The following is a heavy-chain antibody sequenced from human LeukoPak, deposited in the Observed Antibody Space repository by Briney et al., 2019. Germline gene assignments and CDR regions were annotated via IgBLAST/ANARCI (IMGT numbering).Heavy chain of an antibody. Sequence: GGSLRLSCAVSGITLSNYGMSWVRQAPGKGLEWVAGLGGSGGTTNYADSVKGRFTISRDNSKNTLYLQMNSLRAGDTAVYYCARDRQLVVPAAPIYYYYYMDVWGKGTTVTVSS. V-gene: IGHV3-23*01. J-gene: IGHJ6*03. CDR1: GITLSNYG. CDR2: LGGSGGTT. D-gene: IGHD2-2*01. CDR3: ARDRQLVVPAAPIYYYYYMDV.